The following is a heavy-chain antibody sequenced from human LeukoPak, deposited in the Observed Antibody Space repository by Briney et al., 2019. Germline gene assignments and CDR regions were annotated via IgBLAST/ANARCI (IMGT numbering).Heavy chain of an antibody. V-gene: IGHV3-30*18. Sequence: GGSLRLSCAASGFTFSSYGMHWVRQAPGKGLEWVAVISYDGSNKYYADSVKGRFTISRDNSKNTLYLQMNSLRAEDTAVYYCAKLGSGYSYGHSIDYWGQGTLVTVSS. J-gene: IGHJ4*02. D-gene: IGHD5-18*01. CDR3: AKLGSGYSYGHSIDY. CDR2: ISYDGSNK. CDR1: GFTFSSYG.